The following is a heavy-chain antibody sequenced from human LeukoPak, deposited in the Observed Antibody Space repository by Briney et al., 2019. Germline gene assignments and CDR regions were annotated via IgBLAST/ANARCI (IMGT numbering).Heavy chain of an antibody. J-gene: IGHJ4*02. Sequence: EASVKVSCKASGYTFTSYGISWVRQAPGQGLEWMGWISAYNGNTNYAQKLQGRVTMTTDTSTSTAYMELRSLRSDDTAVYYCARYGRGGAPPKRVKFGELLIIDYWGQGTLVTVSS. CDR2: ISAYNGNT. CDR3: ARYGRGGAPPKRVKFGELLIIDY. V-gene: IGHV1-18*01. CDR1: GYTFTSYG. D-gene: IGHD3-10*01.